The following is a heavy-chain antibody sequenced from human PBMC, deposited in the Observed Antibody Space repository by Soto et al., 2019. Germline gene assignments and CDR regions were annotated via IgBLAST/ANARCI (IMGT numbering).Heavy chain of an antibody. V-gene: IGHV3-15*01. CDR3: TTDLDVVVVAAMDY. CDR2: IKSKTDGGTT. CDR1: GFTFSNAW. J-gene: IGHJ4*02. D-gene: IGHD2-15*01. Sequence: EVQLVESGGGLVKPGGSLRLSCAASGFTFSNAWMSWVRQAPGKGLEWVGRIKSKTDGGTTDYAAPVKGRFTISRDDSKNTLYLQMNRLTTEDTAVYYCTTDLDVVVVAAMDYWGQGTLVTVSS.